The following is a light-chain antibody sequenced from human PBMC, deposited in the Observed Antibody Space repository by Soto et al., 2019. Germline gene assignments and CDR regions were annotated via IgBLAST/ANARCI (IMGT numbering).Light chain of an antibody. CDR1: QDITSW. J-gene: IGKJ4*01. CDR3: QQASSFPRT. Sequence: DIQMTQSPSSVSASVGDRVTITCRASQDITSWLAWYQQKPGEAPKLLIYTASTLQTGGPSRFSGSGSGTDFTLTISSLQPEDFATYLFQQASSFPRTFGGGTKVEIK. V-gene: IGKV1D-12*01. CDR2: TAS.